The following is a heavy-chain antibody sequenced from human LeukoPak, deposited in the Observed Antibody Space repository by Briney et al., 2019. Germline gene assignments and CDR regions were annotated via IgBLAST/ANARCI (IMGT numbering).Heavy chain of an antibody. CDR1: GYTFTGYY. CDR2: INPNSGGT. Sequence: ASVKVSCKASGYTFTGYYMHRVRQAPGQGLEWMGWINPNSGGTNYAQKFQGRVTMTRDTSISTAYMELSRLRSDDTAVYYCAREGYCSSTSCYGFADYWGQGTLVTVSS. V-gene: IGHV1-2*02. CDR3: AREGYCSSTSCYGFADY. D-gene: IGHD2-2*01. J-gene: IGHJ4*02.